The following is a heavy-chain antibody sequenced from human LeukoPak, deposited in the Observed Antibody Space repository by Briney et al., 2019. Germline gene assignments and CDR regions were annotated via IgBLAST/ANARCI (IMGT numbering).Heavy chain of an antibody. V-gene: IGHV3-23*01. Sequence: GGSLRLSCAASGFTFSSYAMSWVRQAPGKRLEWVSAISGSGGSTYYADSVKGRFTISRDNSKNTLYLQMNSLRAEDTAVYYCAKVGNYGDYYFDYWGQGTLVTVSS. CDR2: ISGSGGST. CDR1: GFTFSSYA. D-gene: IGHD4-17*01. CDR3: AKVGNYGDYYFDY. J-gene: IGHJ4*02.